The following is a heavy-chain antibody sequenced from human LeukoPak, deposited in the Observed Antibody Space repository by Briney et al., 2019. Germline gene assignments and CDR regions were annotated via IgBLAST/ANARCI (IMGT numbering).Heavy chain of an antibody. CDR3: ARSDEDDSYGMDV. CDR1: GFTFSDYY. CDR2: ISSSGSTI. D-gene: IGHD3-3*01. V-gene: IGHV3-11*01. J-gene: IGHJ6*02. Sequence: PGGSLRLSCAASGFTFSDYYMSCIRQAPGKGLEWVSYISSSGSTIYYADSVKGRFTISRNNAQNSLYLQMNSLRAEDTAVYYCARSDEDDSYGMDVWGQGNTVTVSS.